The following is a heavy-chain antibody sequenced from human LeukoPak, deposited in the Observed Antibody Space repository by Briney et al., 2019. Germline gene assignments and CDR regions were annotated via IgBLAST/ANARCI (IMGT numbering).Heavy chain of an antibody. CDR1: GYTFTSYD. Sequence: GASVKVSCKASGYTFTSYDINWVRQATGQGLEWMGWMNPNSGNTGYAQKFQGRVTMTRNTSISTAYMEPSSLRSEDTAVYYCARDFYYYGSGSYGMDVWGQGTTVTVSS. J-gene: IGHJ6*02. D-gene: IGHD3-10*01. V-gene: IGHV1-8*01. CDR3: ARDFYYYGSGSYGMDV. CDR2: MNPNSGNT.